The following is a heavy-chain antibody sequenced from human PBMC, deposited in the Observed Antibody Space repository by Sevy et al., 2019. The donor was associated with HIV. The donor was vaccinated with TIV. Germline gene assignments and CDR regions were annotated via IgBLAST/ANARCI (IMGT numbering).Heavy chain of an antibody. CDR1: GFTFSVYG. J-gene: IGHJ4*02. Sequence: GGSLRLSCAASGFTFSVYGMHWVRQAPGKGLEWVATIKQDGSEKYYVDSVKGRFTISRDNAKNSVYLQMSSLRVEDTAMYFCASDYSWGQGTLVTVSS. V-gene: IGHV3-7*01. CDR2: IKQDGSEK. CDR3: ASDYS.